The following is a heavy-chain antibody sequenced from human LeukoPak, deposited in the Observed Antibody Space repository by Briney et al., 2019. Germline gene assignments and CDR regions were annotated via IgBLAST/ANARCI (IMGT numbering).Heavy chain of an antibody. J-gene: IGHJ6*03. CDR1: GYSISSTYY. CDR2: IYHSGST. D-gene: IGHD2-8*01. V-gene: IGHV4-38-2*02. CDR3: ARGVSDFYYMDV. Sequence: SETLSLTCTVSGYSISSTYYWGWIRQPPGKGLEWIGSIYHSGSTYYNPSLKSRVTRSVDTSKNQFSLKLSSVTAADTAVYYCARGVSDFYYMDVWGKGTTVTVSS.